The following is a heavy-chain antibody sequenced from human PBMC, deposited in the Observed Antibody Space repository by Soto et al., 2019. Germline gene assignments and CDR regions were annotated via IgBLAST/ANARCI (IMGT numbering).Heavy chain of an antibody. CDR1: GGSFSGYY. J-gene: IGHJ5*01. CDR3: ARHIVVDPHNLFAP. Sequence: SETLSLTCAVYGGSFSGYYWSWIRQPPGKGLEWIGEINHSGSTNYNPSLKSRVTISVDTSKNQFSLKLSSVTAADTAVYYCARHIVVDPHNLFAPWGQGTLVTVSS. CDR2: INHSGST. V-gene: IGHV4-34*01. D-gene: IGHD2-2*01.